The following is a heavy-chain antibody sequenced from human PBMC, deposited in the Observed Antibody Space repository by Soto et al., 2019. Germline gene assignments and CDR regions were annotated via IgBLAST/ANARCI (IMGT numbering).Heavy chain of an antibody. V-gene: IGHV1-18*04. CDR2: ISAYNGNT. Sequence: ASVKVSCKASGYTFTSYGISWVRQAPGQGLEWMGWISAYNGNTNYARKLQGRLTMTTDTSTSTAYVELRSLRSDDKAVYFCARVYYDFWSGYKPPNWFDPWGQGTLVTVSS. D-gene: IGHD3-3*01. CDR3: ARVYYDFWSGYKPPNWFDP. CDR1: GYTFTSYG. J-gene: IGHJ5*02.